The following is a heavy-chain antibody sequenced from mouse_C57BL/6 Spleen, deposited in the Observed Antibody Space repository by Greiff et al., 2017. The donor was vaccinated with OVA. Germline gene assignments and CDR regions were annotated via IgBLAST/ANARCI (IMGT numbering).Heavy chain of an antibody. V-gene: IGHV14-4*01. Sequence: EVQLVESGAELVRPGASVKLSCTASGFNIKDDYMHWVKQRPEQGLEWIGWIDPENGDTEYASKFQGKATITADTSSNTAYLQLSSLTSEDTAVYYCTTEGTGSLWFAYWGQGTLVTVSA. CDR2: IDPENGDT. J-gene: IGHJ3*01. D-gene: IGHD4-1*01. CDR3: TTEGTGSLWFAY. CDR1: GFNIKDDY.